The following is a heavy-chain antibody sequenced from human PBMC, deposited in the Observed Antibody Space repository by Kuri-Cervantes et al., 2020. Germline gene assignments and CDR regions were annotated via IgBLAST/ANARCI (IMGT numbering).Heavy chain of an antibody. CDR1: GFSLSTSGVG. Sequence: SGPTLVKPTQTLTLTCTFSGFSLSTSGVGVGWIRQPPGKALEWLALIYWDDDKRYSPSLKSRLTITKDTSKNQVVLTMTNMDPVDTATYYCAHLQRFGRYYDSSGYYSGFDYWGQGTLVTVSS. D-gene: IGHD3-22*01. CDR3: AHLQRFGRYYDSSGYYSGFDY. J-gene: IGHJ4*02. CDR2: IYWDDDK. V-gene: IGHV2-5*02.